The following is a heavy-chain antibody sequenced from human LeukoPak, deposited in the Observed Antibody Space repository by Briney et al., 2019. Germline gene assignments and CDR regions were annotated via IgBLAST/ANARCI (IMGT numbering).Heavy chain of an antibody. CDR3: AREEGGVYQLHYFDY. D-gene: IGHD2-2*01. V-gene: IGHV1-18*01. CDR2: ISAYNGNT. CDR1: GYTFTSYG. J-gene: IGHJ4*02. Sequence: PGASVKVSCKASGYTFTSYGISWVRQAPGQGLEWMGWISAYNGNTNYAQKLQGRVTMTTDTSTSTAYMEMRSLRSDDTAVYYYAREEGGVYQLHYFDYWGQGTLVTVSS.